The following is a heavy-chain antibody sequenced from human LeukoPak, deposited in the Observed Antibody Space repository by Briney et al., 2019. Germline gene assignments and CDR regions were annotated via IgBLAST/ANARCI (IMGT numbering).Heavy chain of an antibody. CDR3: AKLGYSHPKGSFDY. V-gene: IGHV3-23*01. Sequence: GGSLRLSCAASGFTFSSYAMRWVRQAPGKGLEWVSAISGSGGSTYYADSVKGRFTISRDNSKNTLYLQMNSLRAEDTAVYYCAKLGYSHPKGSFDYWGQGTLVTVSS. D-gene: IGHD5-18*01. J-gene: IGHJ4*02. CDR1: GFTFSSYA. CDR2: ISGSGGST.